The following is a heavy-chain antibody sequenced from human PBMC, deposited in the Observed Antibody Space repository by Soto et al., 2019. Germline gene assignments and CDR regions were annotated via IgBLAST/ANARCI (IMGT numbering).Heavy chain of an antibody. CDR1: GGTFSSYT. D-gene: IGHD3-3*01. V-gene: IGHV1-69*02. CDR3: ARSYDFRSGLDY. J-gene: IGHJ4*02. CDR2: IIPILGIA. Sequence: SVKVSCKASGGTFSSYTISWVRQAPGQGLEWMGRIIPILGIANYAQKFQGRVTITADKSTSTAYMELSSLRSEDTAVYYCARSYDFRSGLDYWGQGTLVTVSS.